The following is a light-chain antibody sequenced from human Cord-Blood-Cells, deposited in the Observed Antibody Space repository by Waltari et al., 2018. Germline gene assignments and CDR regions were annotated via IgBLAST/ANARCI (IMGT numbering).Light chain of an antibody. V-gene: IGKV1-39*01. CDR1: QSISSY. CDR3: QQSYSTPFT. J-gene: IGKJ3*01. CDR2: AAS. Sequence: DIQMTQSPSSLSASVGDRVTITCRASQSISSYLNWYQQKPGKAPKLLIYAASSLQSGVPSKFSGNGSGTDFTLTISSPQPEDFATYYCQQSYSTPFTFGPGTKVDIK.